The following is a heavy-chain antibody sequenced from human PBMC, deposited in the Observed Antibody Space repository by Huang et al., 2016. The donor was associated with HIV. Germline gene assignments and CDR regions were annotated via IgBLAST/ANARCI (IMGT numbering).Heavy chain of an antibody. CDR1: GFSLNHKGVG. Sequence: QITLKESGPTVIKPTQPLTLTCSFSGFSLNHKGVGVGWIRQPPGKALEWLVLIYWDDDKRFTPSLKNRITITKDTSKNQVVFTMTNLDPMDTGTYYCAHIGRLGNYYMDVWGNGTTVTVSS. D-gene: IGHD7-27*01. CDR2: IYWDDDK. V-gene: IGHV2-5*02. CDR3: AHIGRLGNYYMDV. J-gene: IGHJ6*03.